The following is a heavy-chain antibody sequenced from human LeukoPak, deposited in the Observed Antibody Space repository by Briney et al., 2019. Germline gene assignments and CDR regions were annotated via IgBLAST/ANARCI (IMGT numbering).Heavy chain of an antibody. V-gene: IGHV3-30-3*01. J-gene: IGHJ4*02. CDR1: GFTFSSYA. Sequence: GGSLRLSCAASGFTFSSYAMHWVRQAPGKGLEWVAVISYDGSNKYYADPVKGRFTISRDNSKNTLYLQMNSLRAEDTAVYYCARGRYSSGWTYFDYWGQGTLVTVSS. CDR3: ARGRYSSGWTYFDY. D-gene: IGHD6-19*01. CDR2: ISYDGSNK.